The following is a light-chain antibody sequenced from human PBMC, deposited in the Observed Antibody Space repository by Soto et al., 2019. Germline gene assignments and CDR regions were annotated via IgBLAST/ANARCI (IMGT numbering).Light chain of an antibody. J-gene: IGLJ3*02. CDR2: AVT. Sequence: QSALTQPRSVSGSPGQSVTISCTGTRSDVGGFNYVSWYQQHPGNAPKLMIYAVTKRPSGVPDRFSGSRSGNTASLTISGLQPEDEADYYCCSYAGSYTNWVFGGGTKVTVL. CDR3: CSYAGSYTNWV. V-gene: IGLV2-11*01. CDR1: RSDVGGFNY.